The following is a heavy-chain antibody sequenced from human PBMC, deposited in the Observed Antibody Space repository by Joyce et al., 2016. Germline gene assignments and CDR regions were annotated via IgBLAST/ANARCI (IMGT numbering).Heavy chain of an antibody. V-gene: IGHV4-39*07. J-gene: IGHJ5*02. D-gene: IGHD2-15*01. CDR1: GGSISSSTYY. Sequence: QLQLQESGPGLVKPSETLSLSCTVSGGSISSSTYYWGWIRQPPRQGLEWIGSVYYSGGTYYNPARKSRVTKSVDTSKNQFSLKLTSVTAADTAVYYCARSFFYCSGGSCFSGEWFDPWGQGTLVTVSS. CDR3: ARSFFYCSGGSCFSGEWFDP. CDR2: VYYSGGT.